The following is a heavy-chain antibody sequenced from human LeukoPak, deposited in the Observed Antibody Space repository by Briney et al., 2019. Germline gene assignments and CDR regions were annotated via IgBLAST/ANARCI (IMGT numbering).Heavy chain of an antibody. V-gene: IGHV4-59*08. CDR1: GGSFSGYY. J-gene: IGHJ4*02. CDR3: ARHVPVYYGSGSPTYYFDY. D-gene: IGHD3-10*01. CDR2: IYYSGST. Sequence: SETLSLTCAVYGGSFSGYYWSWIRQPPGKGLEWIGYIYYSGSTNYNPSLKSRVTISVDTSKNQFSLKLSSVTAADTAVYYCARHVPVYYGSGSPTYYFDYWGQGTLVTVSS.